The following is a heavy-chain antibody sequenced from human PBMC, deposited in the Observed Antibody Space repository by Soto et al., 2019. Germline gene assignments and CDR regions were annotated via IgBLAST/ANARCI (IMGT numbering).Heavy chain of an antibody. CDR3: ARTRRGGNYFDY. V-gene: IGHV4-31*03. D-gene: IGHD2-15*01. CDR1: GGSISSGGYY. J-gene: IGHJ4*02. CDR2: IYYSGST. Sequence: QVQLQESGPGLVKPSQTLSLTCTVSGGSISSGGYYWSWIRQHPGKGLEWIGYIYYSGSTYYNPSLKGRVNISVDTSKNQFSLKLSSVTAADAAVYYCARTRRGGNYFDYWGQGTLVTVSS.